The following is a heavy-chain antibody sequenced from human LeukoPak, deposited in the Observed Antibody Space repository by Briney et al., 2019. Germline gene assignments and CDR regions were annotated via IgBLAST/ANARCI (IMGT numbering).Heavy chain of an antibody. CDR3: ARWVTHYDSSGYY. Sequence: GSLTLSCEDSGFTFRSYEMNWVRQAPGKGLEWVAVISDDGRNKYYADSVKGRFTISRDNSKNTLYLQMNSLRVEDTAVYYCARWVTHYDSSGYYWGQGTLVTVSS. J-gene: IGHJ4*02. D-gene: IGHD3-22*01. CDR1: GFTFRSYE. V-gene: IGHV3-30*04. CDR2: ISDDGRNK.